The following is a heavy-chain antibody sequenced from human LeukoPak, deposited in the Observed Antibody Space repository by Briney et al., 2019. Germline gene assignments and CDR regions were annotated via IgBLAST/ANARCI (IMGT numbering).Heavy chain of an antibody. D-gene: IGHD2-15*01. CDR2: INHSGST. Sequence: SETLSLTCAVYGGSFSGYYWSWIRQPPGKGLEWIGEINHSGSTNYNPSLKSRVTIPVDASKNQFSLKLSSVTAADTAVYYCARVVVAATVYFDYWGQGTLVTVSS. V-gene: IGHV4-34*01. CDR3: ARVVVAATVYFDY. J-gene: IGHJ4*02. CDR1: GGSFSGYY.